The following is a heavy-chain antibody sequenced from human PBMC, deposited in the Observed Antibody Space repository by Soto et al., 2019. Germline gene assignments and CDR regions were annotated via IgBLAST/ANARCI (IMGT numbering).Heavy chain of an antibody. D-gene: IGHD1-1*01. J-gene: IGHJ3*02. CDR2: VLPIFGPA. CDR1: GGTFSIYA. CDR3: ERGGTTEYGAFDI. Sequence: QVQLVQSGAEVKKPGSSVKVSCKASGGTFSIYAISWVRQAPGQGLEWLGGVLPIFGPANYAQKFQGRVTVTADESASTAYMELNSLRSADTAVYCCERGGTTEYGAFDIWGHGPMVTVAA. V-gene: IGHV1-69*01.